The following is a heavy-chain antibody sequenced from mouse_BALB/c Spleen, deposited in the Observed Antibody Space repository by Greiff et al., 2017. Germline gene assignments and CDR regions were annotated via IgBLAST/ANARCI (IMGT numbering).Heavy chain of an antibody. J-gene: IGHJ4*01. V-gene: IGHV14-3*02. Sequence: EVQLQQSGAELVKPGASVKLSCTASGFNIKDTYMHWVKQRPEQGLEWIGRIDPANGNTKYDPKFQGKATITADTSSNTAYLQLSSLTSEDTAVYYCARNYYCAMDDWGQGTSVTVSS. CDR3: ARNYYCAMDD. CDR2: IDPANGNT. CDR1: GFNIKDTY.